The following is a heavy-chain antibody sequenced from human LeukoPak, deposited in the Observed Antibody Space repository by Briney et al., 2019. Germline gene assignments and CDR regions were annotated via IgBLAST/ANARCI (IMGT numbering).Heavy chain of an antibody. D-gene: IGHD3-3*01. CDR1: GGSISNYY. J-gene: IGHJ4*02. CDR3: ARDIPSSPYDFWSGYYGPAHSEGQDY. Sequence: SETLSLTCTVSGGSISNYYWSWIRQPPGKGLEWIGYIYYSGSTKYNPSLKSRVTISVDTSKNQFSLKLSSVTAADTAVYYCARDIPSSPYDFWSGYYGPAHSEGQDYWGQGTLVTVSS. V-gene: IGHV4-59*01. CDR2: IYYSGST.